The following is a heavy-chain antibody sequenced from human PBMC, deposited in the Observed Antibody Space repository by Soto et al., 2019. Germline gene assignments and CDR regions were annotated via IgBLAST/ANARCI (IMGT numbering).Heavy chain of an antibody. J-gene: IGHJ4*02. CDR3: AKWNGYGDH. CDR2: VSGRSGTT. CDR1: GFSFSTYG. Sequence: EVQLLESGGVLVQPGGSLRLSCEVSGFSFSTYGVPWVRQAPGKGLEWVSGVSGRSGTTHYADSVKGRFTITGDTSKNTVYLQMNSLRVEDTAVYYCAKWNGYGDHWGQGTMVTVS. D-gene: IGHD1-1*01. V-gene: IGHV3-23*01.